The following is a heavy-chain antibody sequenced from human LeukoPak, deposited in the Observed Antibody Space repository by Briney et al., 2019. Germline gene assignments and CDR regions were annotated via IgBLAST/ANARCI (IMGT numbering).Heavy chain of an antibody. Sequence: GGSLRLSCAASGFTFNNFAMCWVRQAPGKGLEWVSATSGSGGSTYYADSVKGRFTISRDNSKNTLYLQMNSLRADDTALYYCAKRGSYDFWSGYYYDYWGRGTPVTVSS. J-gene: IGHJ4*02. V-gene: IGHV3-23*01. D-gene: IGHD3-3*01. CDR3: AKRGSYDFWSGYYYDY. CDR1: GFTFNNFA. CDR2: TSGSGGST.